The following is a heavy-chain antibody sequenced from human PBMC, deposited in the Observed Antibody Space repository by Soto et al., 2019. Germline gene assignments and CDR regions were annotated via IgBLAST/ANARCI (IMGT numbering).Heavy chain of an antibody. CDR3: ARRGYSSASEGYYYYGMDV. CDR2: IIPIFGTA. Sequence: QVQLVQSGAEVKKPGSSVKVSCKASGGTFSSYAISWVRKAPGQGLEWMGGIIPIFGTANYAQKFQGRVTITADESTRTAYMELSSLRSEETAVYYCARRGYSSASEGYYYYGMDVWGQGTTVTVSS. V-gene: IGHV1-69*01. D-gene: IGHD6-25*01. CDR1: GGTFSSYA. J-gene: IGHJ6*02.